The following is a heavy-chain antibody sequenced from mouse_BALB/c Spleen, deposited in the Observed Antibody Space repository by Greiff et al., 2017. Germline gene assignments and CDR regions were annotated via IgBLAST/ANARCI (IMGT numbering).Heavy chain of an antibody. CDR1: GFTFSSFG. Sequence: EVKVEESGGGLVQPGGSRKLSCAASGFTFSSFGMHWVRQAPEKGLEWVAYISSGSSTIYYADTVKGRFTISRDNPKNTLFLQMTSLRSEDTAMYYCARWGITTAFAYWGQGTLVTVSA. CDR2: ISSGSSTI. D-gene: IGHD2-4*01. J-gene: IGHJ3*01. CDR3: ARWGITTAFAY. V-gene: IGHV5-17*02.